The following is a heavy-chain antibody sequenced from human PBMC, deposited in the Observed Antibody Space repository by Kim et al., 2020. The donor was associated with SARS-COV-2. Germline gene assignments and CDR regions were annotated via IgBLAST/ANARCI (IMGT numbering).Heavy chain of an antibody. CDR3: ARDWVN. CDR2: SSSSTI. J-gene: IGHJ4*02. V-gene: IGHV3-48*02. Sequence: SSSSTIYYADSVKGRFTISRDNAKNSLYLQMNSLRDEDTAVYYCARDWVNWGQGTLVTVSS. D-gene: IGHD3-16*01.